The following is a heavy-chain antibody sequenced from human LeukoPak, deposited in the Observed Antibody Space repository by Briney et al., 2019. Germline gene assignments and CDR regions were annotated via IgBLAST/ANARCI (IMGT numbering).Heavy chain of an antibody. CDR3: ARFLAAARSRYFDY. J-gene: IGHJ4*02. CDR1: GGSISSYY. V-gene: IGHV4-59*01. CDR2: IYYSGST. D-gene: IGHD6-13*01. Sequence: SETLSLTCTVSGGSISSYYWSWIRQPPGKGLEWIGYIYYSGSTNYNPSLKSRVTISVDTSKNQFSLKLSSVTAADTAVYYCARFLAAARSRYFDYWGQGTLVTVSS.